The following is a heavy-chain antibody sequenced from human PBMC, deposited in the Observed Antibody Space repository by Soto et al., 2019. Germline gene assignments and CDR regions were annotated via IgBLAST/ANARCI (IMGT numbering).Heavy chain of an antibody. D-gene: IGHD4-17*01. CDR1: GGSISSGGYS. CDR2: IYHSGST. J-gene: IGHJ5*02. Sequence: SETLSLTCAVSGGSISSGGYSWSWIRQPPGKGLEWIGYIYHSGSTYYNPSLKSRVTISVDRSKNQFSLKLNSVTPEDTAVYYCARGQHPVTTLRNRFDPWGQGTLVTVSS. V-gene: IGHV4-30-2*01. CDR3: ARGQHPVTTLRNRFDP.